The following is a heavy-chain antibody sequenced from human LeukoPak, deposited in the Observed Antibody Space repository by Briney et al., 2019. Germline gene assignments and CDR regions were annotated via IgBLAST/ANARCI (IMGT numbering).Heavy chain of an antibody. CDR1: GFTFSSYG. D-gene: IGHD1-26*01. CDR2: IWHDGSNK. Sequence: PGGSLRLSCAASGFTFSSYGMHWVRQAPGKGLEWVAVIWHDGSNKYYADSVKGRFTISRDNSKNTPYLQMNSLRAEDTAVYYCATPSGSYRHVDHWGQGTLVTVSS. CDR3: ATPSGSYRHVDH. J-gene: IGHJ4*02. V-gene: IGHV3-30*02.